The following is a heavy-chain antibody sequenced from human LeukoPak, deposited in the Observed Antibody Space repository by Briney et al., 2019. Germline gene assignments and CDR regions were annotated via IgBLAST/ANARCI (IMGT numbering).Heavy chain of an antibody. Sequence: SETLSLTCTVSGGSISSYYWSWIRHPPRKGLWWGGYIYSSGSTNYNPSLKHRVTISVDTSKNQISLKLSSVTAADTAVYYCARVWGSPGSYDYYYGMDVWGQGTTVTVSS. CDR1: GGSISSYY. V-gene: IGHV4-59*01. CDR3: ARVWGSPGSYDYYYGMDV. D-gene: IGHD1-26*01. CDR2: IYSSGST. J-gene: IGHJ6*02.